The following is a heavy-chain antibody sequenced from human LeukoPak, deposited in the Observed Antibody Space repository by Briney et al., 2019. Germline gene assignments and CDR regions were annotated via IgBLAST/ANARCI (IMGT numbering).Heavy chain of an antibody. CDR3: AVWFGYPGRCFDP. CDR1: GFTFSSYS. Sequence: GGSLTLSCAASGFTFSSYSMNWARHAPGEGLEWVTSISPSSNYIYYADSEKGRFTISRENAKNSLYLQMNSLRAEDTAVYYCAVWFGYPGRCFDPWGQGTLVTVSS. D-gene: IGHD3-10*01. V-gene: IGHV3-21*06. CDR2: ISPSSNYI. J-gene: IGHJ5*02.